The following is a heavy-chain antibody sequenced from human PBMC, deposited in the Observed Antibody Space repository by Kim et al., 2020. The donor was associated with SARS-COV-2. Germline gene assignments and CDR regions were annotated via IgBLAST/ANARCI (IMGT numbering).Heavy chain of an antibody. D-gene: IGHD3-22*01. J-gene: IGHJ4*02. CDR2: ISGSGGST. Sequence: GGSLRLSCAASGFTFSSYAMSWVRQAPGKGLEWVSAISGSGGSTYYADSVKGRFTISRDNSKNTLYLQMNSLRAEDTAVYYCAKCYYDSSGYYTFDYWGQGTLVTVSS. CDR1: GFTFSSYA. V-gene: IGHV3-23*01. CDR3: AKCYYDSSGYYTFDY.